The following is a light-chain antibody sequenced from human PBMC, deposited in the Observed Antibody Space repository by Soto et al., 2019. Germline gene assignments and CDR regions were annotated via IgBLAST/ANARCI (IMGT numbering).Light chain of an antibody. CDR2: DAS. Sequence: EIHMPLSPSSLSASVGDRVTITCRASQDISNYLNWYQQKPGKAPKLLIYDASNLETGVPSRFSGSGSGTDFTFTISSVQPEDIATYYCQQYDNLPLTFGQGTRLEIK. CDR1: QDISNY. V-gene: IGKV1-33*01. J-gene: IGKJ5*01. CDR3: QQYDNLPLT.